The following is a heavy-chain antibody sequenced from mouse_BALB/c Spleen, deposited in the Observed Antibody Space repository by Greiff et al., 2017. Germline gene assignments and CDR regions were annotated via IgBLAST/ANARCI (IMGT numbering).Heavy chain of an antibody. CDR2: ISSGGSYT. D-gene: IGHD1-1*01. CDR3: TRDGDYFFAY. Sequence: DVKLVESGGGLVKPGGSLKLSCAASGFTFSSYTMSWVRQTPEKRLEWVATISSGGSYTYYPDSVKGRFTISRDNAKNTLYLQMSSLKSEDTAMYYCTRDGDYFFAYWGQGTLVTVSA. CDR1: GFTFSSYT. J-gene: IGHJ3*01. V-gene: IGHV5-6-4*01.